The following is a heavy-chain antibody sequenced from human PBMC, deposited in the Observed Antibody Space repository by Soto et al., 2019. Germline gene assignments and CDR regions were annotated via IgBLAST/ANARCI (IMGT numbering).Heavy chain of an antibody. CDR2: INSDGSSK. CDR3: ARWDPKLGRYYYYGMDX. J-gene: IGHJ6*02. Sequence: GGSLRLSFAAPGFTFSSYWMHWVRQAPGKGLVWVSRINSDGSSKRYAESLKGGFTISRDNAKNPLYLQMNSLRAEDTAVYYCARWDPKLGRYYYYGMDXWGQGTTVPVS. V-gene: IGHV3-74*01. D-gene: IGHD1-26*01. CDR1: GFTFSSYW.